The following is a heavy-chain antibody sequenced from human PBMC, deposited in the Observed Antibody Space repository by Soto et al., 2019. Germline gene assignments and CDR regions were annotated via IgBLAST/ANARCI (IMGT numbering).Heavy chain of an antibody. CDR2: IKQDGSEK. CDR1: GFTFSSYW. J-gene: IGHJ4*02. Sequence: PGGSLRLSCAASGFTFSSYWMSWVRQAPGKGLEWVANIKQDGSEKYYVDSVKGRFTISRDNAKNSLYLQMNSLRAEDTAVYYCARVLGIAAMYYFDYWGQGTLVTVSS. V-gene: IGHV3-7*01. CDR3: ARVLGIAAMYYFDY. D-gene: IGHD6-6*01.